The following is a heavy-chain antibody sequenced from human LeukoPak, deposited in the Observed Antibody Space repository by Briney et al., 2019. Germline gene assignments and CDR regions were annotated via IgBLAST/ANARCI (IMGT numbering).Heavy chain of an antibody. CDR3: AREGGWFGELFIDY. CDR2: INSDGSST. D-gene: IGHD3-10*01. J-gene: IGHJ4*02. CDR1: GFTFSSYW. Sequence: PGGSLRLSCAASGFTFSSYWMHWVRQAPGKGLVWVSRINSDGSSTSYADSVKGRFTISRDNAKNTLYLQMNSLRAEDTAVYYCAREGGWFGELFIDYWGQGTLVTVSS. V-gene: IGHV3-74*01.